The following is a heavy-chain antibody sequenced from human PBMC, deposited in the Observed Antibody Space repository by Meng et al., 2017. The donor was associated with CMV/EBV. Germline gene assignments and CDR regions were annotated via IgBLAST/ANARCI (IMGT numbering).Heavy chain of an antibody. Sequence: QVRLQQLGAGLLKPSETLSLTWAVYGGSFSGYYWSWIRQPPGKGLEWIGEINHSGSTNYNPSLKSRVTISVDTSKNQFSLKLSSVTAADTAVYYCARGGGGEWELLHYFDYWGQGTLVTVSS. D-gene: IGHD1-26*01. CDR2: INHSGST. CDR1: GGSFSGYY. V-gene: IGHV4-34*01. J-gene: IGHJ4*02. CDR3: ARGGGGEWELLHYFDY.